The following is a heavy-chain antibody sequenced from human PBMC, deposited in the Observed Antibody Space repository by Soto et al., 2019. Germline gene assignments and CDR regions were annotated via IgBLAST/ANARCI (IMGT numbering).Heavy chain of an antibody. D-gene: IGHD2-2*02. CDR2: IIPIFGTA. J-gene: IGHJ4*02. Sequence: ASVKVSCKASGGTFSSYAISWVRQAPGQGLEWMGGIIPIFGTANYAQKFQGRVTITADKSTSTAYMELSSLRSEDTAVYYCARGCSSTSCYRFFDYWAQGTLVTLSS. CDR1: GGTFSSYA. CDR3: ARGCSSTSCYRFFDY. V-gene: IGHV1-69*06.